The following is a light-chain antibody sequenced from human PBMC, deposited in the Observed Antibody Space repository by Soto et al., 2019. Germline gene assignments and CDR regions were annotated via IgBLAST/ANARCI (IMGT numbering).Light chain of an antibody. Sequence: QSALTQPPSASGSPGQSVTISCTGTSSDVGGYNFVSWYQQHPGKAPKLMIYEVSQRPSGVSDRFSGSKSGNTASLTVSGLQAEDESDYYCSSYAASNNFYFVFGGGTKLTVL. CDR2: EVS. V-gene: IGLV2-8*01. J-gene: IGLJ3*02. CDR3: SSYAASNNFYFV. CDR1: SSDVGGYNF.